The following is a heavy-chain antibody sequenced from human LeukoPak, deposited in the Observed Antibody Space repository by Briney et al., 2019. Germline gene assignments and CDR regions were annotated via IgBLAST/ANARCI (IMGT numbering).Heavy chain of an antibody. CDR1: GGSISSYY. V-gene: IGHV4-59*08. Sequence: SETLSLTCTVSGGSISSYYWSWIRQPPGKGLEWIGYIYYSGSTNYNPSLKSRVTISVDTSKNQFSLKLSSVIAADTAVYYCARFDSSGYYYARYAFDIWGQGTMVTVSS. J-gene: IGHJ3*02. D-gene: IGHD3-22*01. CDR2: IYYSGST. CDR3: ARFDSSGYYYARYAFDI.